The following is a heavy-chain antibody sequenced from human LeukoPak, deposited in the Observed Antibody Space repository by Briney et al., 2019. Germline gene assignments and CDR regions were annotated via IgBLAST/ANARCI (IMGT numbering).Heavy chain of an antibody. V-gene: IGHV1-2*02. J-gene: IGHJ6*03. D-gene: IGHD3-10*01. CDR2: INPNSGGT. Sequence: ASVKVSCKASGYTFTGYYMHWVRQAPGQGLEWMGWINPNSGGTNYAQKFQGRVTMTTDTSTSTAYMELRSLRSDDTAVYYCARDNYYGSGSYYNVPSPYYYYYYMDVWGKGTTVTVSS. CDR1: GYTFTGYY. CDR3: ARDNYYGSGSYYNVPSPYYYYYYMDV.